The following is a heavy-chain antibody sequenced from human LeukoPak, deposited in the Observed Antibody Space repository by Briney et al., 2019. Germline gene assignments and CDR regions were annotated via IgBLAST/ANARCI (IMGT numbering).Heavy chain of an antibody. CDR2: TWFDGSVK. CDR1: GFTFNTHG. V-gene: IGHV3-33*06. J-gene: IGHJ4*02. D-gene: IGHD3-3*01. Sequence: GGSLRLSCATSGFTFNTHGMHWVRQAPGKGLEWLAATWFDGSVKHYSDAVKGRFTISRDNSLNTLYLQMNSLRVEDTAIYYCAKDTAIQFLEPAFWGQGTLVTVSS. CDR3: AKDTAIQFLEPAF.